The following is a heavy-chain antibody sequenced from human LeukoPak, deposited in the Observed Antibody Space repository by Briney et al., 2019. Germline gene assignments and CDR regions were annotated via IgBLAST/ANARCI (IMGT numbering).Heavy chain of an antibody. V-gene: IGHV1-2*06. CDR2: ISPNSGGT. Sequence: ASVKVSCKPSGGTSGSHPINSYPISWVRQAPGQGLEWMGRISPNSGGTNYAQRFQGRVTMTRDTSISTAYMELSRLRSDDTALYYCARATYAFDMWGQGTMVTVSS. CDR3: ARATYAFDM. CDR1: GGTSGSHPINSYP. J-gene: IGHJ3*02.